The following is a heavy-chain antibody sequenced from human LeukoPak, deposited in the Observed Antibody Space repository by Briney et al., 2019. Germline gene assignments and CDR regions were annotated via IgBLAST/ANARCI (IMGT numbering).Heavy chain of an antibody. D-gene: IGHD3-10*01. CDR3: AREMVREGYYYMDV. CDR2: IYSGGST. CDR1: GFTVSSNY. Sequence: GGSLTLSCAASGFTVSSNYMSWVRQAPGKGLEWVSVIYSGGSTYYADSVKGRFTISRDNSKNTLYLQMNSQRAENTDVYYCAREMVREGYYYMDVWGKGTTVTVPS. V-gene: IGHV3-53*01. J-gene: IGHJ6*03.